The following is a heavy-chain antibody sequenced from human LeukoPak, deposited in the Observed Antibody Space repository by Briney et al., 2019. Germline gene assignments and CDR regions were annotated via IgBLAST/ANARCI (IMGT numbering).Heavy chain of an antibody. CDR1: GFTFSNYN. CDR2: IGTSGRDM. CDR3: ARDAFDI. Sequence: PGGSLRLSCGASGFTFSNYNMDWVRQAPGKGLEWVSSIGTSGRDMYYVDSVKGRFAISRDNAKNSLYLQMNSLRAEDTAVYYCARDAFDIWGQGTMVTVPS. J-gene: IGHJ3*02. V-gene: IGHV3-21*01.